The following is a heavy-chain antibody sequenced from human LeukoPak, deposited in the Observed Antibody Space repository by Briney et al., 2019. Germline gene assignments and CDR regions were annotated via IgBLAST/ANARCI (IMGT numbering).Heavy chain of an antibody. CDR3: ARAVSGRFDY. J-gene: IGHJ4*02. Sequence: SETLSLTCTVSGGSISSYYWSWIRQPPGRGLEWTGYIYYSGSTNYNPSLKSRVAISVDTSKNQFSLKLSSVTAADTAIYYCARAVSGRFDYWGQGTLVTVSS. CDR1: GGSISSYY. V-gene: IGHV4-59*08. D-gene: IGHD6-19*01. CDR2: IYYSGST.